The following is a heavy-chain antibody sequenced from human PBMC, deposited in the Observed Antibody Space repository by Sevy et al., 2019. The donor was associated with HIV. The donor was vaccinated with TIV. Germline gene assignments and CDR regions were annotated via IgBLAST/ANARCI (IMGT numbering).Heavy chain of an antibody. Sequence: GPLRLSCAASGFIFNDYGMHWVRQAPGKGLEWVAFIQYDGSDKYYADSMKGRFTISRDNSKNTLYLQMSSLRSEDTAVYYCAKNTAAAGAGGFHYWGQGSLVTVSS. D-gene: IGHD2-8*02. CDR2: IQYDGSDK. CDR1: GFIFNDYG. CDR3: AKNTAAAGAGGFHY. J-gene: IGHJ4*02. V-gene: IGHV3-30*02.